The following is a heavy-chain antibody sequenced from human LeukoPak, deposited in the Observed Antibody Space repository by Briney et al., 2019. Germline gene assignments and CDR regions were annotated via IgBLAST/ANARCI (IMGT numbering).Heavy chain of an antibody. V-gene: IGHV4-39*01. CDR1: GGSISSSSYY. J-gene: IGHJ4*02. CDR2: IYYSGST. D-gene: IGHD3-3*01. CDR3: ASWAGAIFGVVNRDY. Sequence: SETLSLTCTVSGGSISSSSYYWGWIRQPPGKGLEWIGSIYYSGSTYYNPSLKSRVTISVDTSKNQFSLKLSSVTAADTVVYYCASWAGAIFGVVNRDYWGQGTLVTVSS.